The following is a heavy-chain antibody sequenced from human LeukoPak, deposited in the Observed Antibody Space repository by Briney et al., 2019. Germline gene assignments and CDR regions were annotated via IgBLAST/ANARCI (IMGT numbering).Heavy chain of an antibody. V-gene: IGHV3-11*06. CDR3: AAEKPYESSGPPFDY. CDR1: VFTFIDYY. CDR2: IGSSSYT. D-gene: IGHD3-22*01. J-gene: IGHJ4*02. Sequence: PGGSLRLSCAAPVFTFIDYYMTWSRQAPGKGLGWVSYIGSSSYTKYADSVKGRFTISRDNAKNSLYLQMNSLRAEDTAIYFCAAEKPYESSGPPFDYWGQGTLVTVSS.